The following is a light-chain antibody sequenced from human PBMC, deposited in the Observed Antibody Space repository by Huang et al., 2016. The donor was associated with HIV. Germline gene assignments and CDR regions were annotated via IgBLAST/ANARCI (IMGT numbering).Light chain of an antibody. J-gene: IGKJ4*01. CDR3: QQYHTWPPLT. CDR2: DAA. CDR1: QSVSTN. V-gene: IGKV3-15*01. Sequence: ENVMTQSPATLSVSPGERATLSCRASQSVSTNLAWYQQNPGQAPRLLIYDAATRATSIPARCSSGGSGTEFILPISSLQAEDFAVYYCQQYHTWPPLTFGGGTKVEIK.